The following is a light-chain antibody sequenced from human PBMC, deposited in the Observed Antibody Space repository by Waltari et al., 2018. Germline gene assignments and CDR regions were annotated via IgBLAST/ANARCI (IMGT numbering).Light chain of an antibody. CDR2: GAS. Sequence: EIVMTQSPATLSVSPGERATISCRASQSVSSNLAWYQQKPGQAPRLLIYGASTRATGIPARFSGSGSGTEFTLTISSLQSEDFAVYHCQQYNNWPNTFGQGTKLEIK. V-gene: IGKV3-15*01. CDR1: QSVSSN. J-gene: IGKJ2*01. CDR3: QQYNNWPNT.